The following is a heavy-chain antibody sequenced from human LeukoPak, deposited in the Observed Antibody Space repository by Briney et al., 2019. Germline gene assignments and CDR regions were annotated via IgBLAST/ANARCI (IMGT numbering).Heavy chain of an antibody. CDR1: GGSFSGYY. D-gene: IGHD2-2*01. V-gene: IGHV4-34*01. CDR3: ARIYCSSTSCYAPP. CDR2: INHSGST. Sequence: SETLSLTCAVYGGSFSGYYWSWIRQPPGKGLEWIGEINHSGSTNYNPSLKSRVTISVDTSKNQFSLKLSSVTAADTAVYYCARIYCSSTSCYAPPWGQGTLVTVSS. J-gene: IGHJ5*02.